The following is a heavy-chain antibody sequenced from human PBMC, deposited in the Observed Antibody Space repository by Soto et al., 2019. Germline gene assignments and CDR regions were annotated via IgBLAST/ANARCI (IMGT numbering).Heavy chain of an antibody. Sequence: QVQLVQSGPEVKKPGSSVKFSCKASGDTFNSYVITWVRQAPGQGLEWLGGIITAFGTTSYAQNFQDRLTITADEAATTDHMELSSLPSDDTAMYYCTRSYGYTFGGSMDNWGQGTLVTVSS. CDR3: TRSYGYTFGGSMDN. D-gene: IGHD5-18*01. CDR1: GDTFNSYV. J-gene: IGHJ4*02. V-gene: IGHV1-69*01. CDR2: IITAFGTT.